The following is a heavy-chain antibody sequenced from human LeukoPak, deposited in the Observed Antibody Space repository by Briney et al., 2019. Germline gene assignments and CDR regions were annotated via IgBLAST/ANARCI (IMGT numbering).Heavy chain of an antibody. J-gene: IGHJ4*02. CDR2: INHSGST. D-gene: IGHD7-27*01. CDR1: GGSINSSSYD. V-gene: IGHV4-39*07. CDR3: ARGRRLRNWGFSPQPFDY. Sequence: SETLSLTCTVSGGSINSSSYDWGWIRQPPGKGLEWIGEINHSGSTNYNPSLKSRVTISVDTSKNQFSLKLSSVTAADTAVYYCARGRRLRNWGFSPQPFDYWGQGTLVTVSS.